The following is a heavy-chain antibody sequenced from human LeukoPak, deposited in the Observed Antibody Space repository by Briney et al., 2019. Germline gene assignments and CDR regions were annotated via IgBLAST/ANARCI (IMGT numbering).Heavy chain of an antibody. CDR3: ARESSSIAARYFDY. V-gene: IGHV1-69*13. J-gene: IGHJ4*02. CDR1: GGTFSSYA. CDR2: IIPIFGTA. D-gene: IGHD6-6*01. Sequence: GASVKVSCKASGGTFSSYAISWVRQAPGQGLEWMGGIIPIFGTANYAQKFQGRVTITADESTSTAYMELSSLRSEDTAVYYCARESSSIAARYFDYWGQGTLVTVSS.